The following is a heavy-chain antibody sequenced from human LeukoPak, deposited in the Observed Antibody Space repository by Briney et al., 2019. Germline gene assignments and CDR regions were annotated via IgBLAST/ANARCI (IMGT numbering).Heavy chain of an antibody. Sequence: PGRSLRLSCAASGFTFGDYAMSWVRQAPGKGLEWVSLIRSKAYGGTPEYAASVKDRFTISRDDSKSIAYLQMSSPKTEDTAVYYCTRVAITLVGSYDHYFDYWGQGTLVTVSS. V-gene: IGHV3-49*04. J-gene: IGHJ4*02. D-gene: IGHD1-26*01. CDR1: GFTFGDYA. CDR3: TRVAITLVGSYDHYFDY. CDR2: IRSKAYGGTP.